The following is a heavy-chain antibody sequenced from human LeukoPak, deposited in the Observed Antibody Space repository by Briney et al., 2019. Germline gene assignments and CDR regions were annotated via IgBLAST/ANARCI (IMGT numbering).Heavy chain of an antibody. Sequence: GASVKVSCKASGYTFTSYYMHWVRQASGQGLEWMGIINPSGGSTSYAQKFQGRVTMTRDISTSTVYMELSSLRSEDTAVYYCARKDPTNKLDYWGQGTLVTVSS. D-gene: IGHD1/OR15-1a*01. CDR2: INPSGGST. CDR1: GYTFTSYY. V-gene: IGHV1-46*01. J-gene: IGHJ4*02. CDR3: ARKDPTNKLDY.